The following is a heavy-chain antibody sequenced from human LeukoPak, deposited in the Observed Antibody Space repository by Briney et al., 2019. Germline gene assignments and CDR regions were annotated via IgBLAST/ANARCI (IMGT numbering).Heavy chain of an antibody. J-gene: IGHJ4*02. V-gene: IGHV1-18*01. Sequence: ASVKVSCKASGYTFTSYGISWVRQAPGQGLEWMGWISAYNGNTNYAQKLQGRVTMTTDTSTSTAYMELRGLRSDDTAVYYCARDSYGSGSYLPHYWGQGTLVTVSS. CDR2: ISAYNGNT. D-gene: IGHD3-10*01. CDR1: GYTFTSYG. CDR3: ARDSYGSGSYLPHY.